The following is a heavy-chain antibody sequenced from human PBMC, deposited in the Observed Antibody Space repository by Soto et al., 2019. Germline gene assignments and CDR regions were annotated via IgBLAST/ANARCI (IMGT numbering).Heavy chain of an antibody. CDR3: AKAERWFRELFSFDI. CDR1: GFTFSSYG. V-gene: IGHV3-30*18. J-gene: IGHJ3*02. CDR2: ISYDGSNK. Sequence: PGGSLRLSCAASGFTFSSYGMHWVRQAPGKGLEWVAVISYDGSNKYYADSVKGRFTISRDNSKNTLYLQMNSLRAEDTAVYYCAKAERWFRELFSFDIWGQGTMVTVSS. D-gene: IGHD3-10*01.